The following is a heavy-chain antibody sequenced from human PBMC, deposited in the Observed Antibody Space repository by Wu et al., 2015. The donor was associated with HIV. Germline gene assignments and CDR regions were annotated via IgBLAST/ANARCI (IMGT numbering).Heavy chain of an antibody. Sequence: QVQLVQSGAEVKKPGASVKVSCKASGYIFSNYDINWVRQAPGQGLEWMGWMNPDNGNTAFAQKFQGRVTMTRNTSISTAYMELRSLRFDDAAVYYCARGLTGPMMTGALRYWGQGTLVTVSS. CDR2: MNPDNGNT. J-gene: IGHJ4*02. V-gene: IGHV1-8*01. CDR3: ARGLTGPMMTGALRY. D-gene: IGHD3-9*01. CDR1: GYIFSNYD.